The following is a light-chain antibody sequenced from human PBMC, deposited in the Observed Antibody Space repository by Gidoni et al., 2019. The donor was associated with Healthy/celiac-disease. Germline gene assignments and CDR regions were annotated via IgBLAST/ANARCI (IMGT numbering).Light chain of an antibody. CDR2: WAS. V-gene: IGKV4-1*01. J-gene: IGKJ1*01. CDR1: QSVLYSSNNKNY. Sequence: DIVMTQSPDSLAVSLGETATINCKSSQSVLYSSNNKNYLAWYQQKPGQPPKLLIYWASTRESGVPDRFGGGGSGTDFTLSIRSLQAEDVAVYYCQQYYSTPWTFGQGTKVEIK. CDR3: QQYYSTPWT.